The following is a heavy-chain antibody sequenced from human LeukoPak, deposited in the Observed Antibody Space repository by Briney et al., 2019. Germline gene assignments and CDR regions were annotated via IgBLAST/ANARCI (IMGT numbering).Heavy chain of an antibody. CDR3: ARVVVVPAALGPYGMDV. D-gene: IGHD2-2*01. CDR1: GFTFSSYG. Sequence: GRSLRLSCAASGFTFSSYGMHWVRQAPGKGLEWVAVIWYDGSNKYYADSVKGRFTISRDNSKNTLYLQMNSLRAEDTAVYYCARVVVVPAALGPYGMDVWGQGTTVTVSS. V-gene: IGHV3-33*01. CDR2: IWYDGSNK. J-gene: IGHJ6*02.